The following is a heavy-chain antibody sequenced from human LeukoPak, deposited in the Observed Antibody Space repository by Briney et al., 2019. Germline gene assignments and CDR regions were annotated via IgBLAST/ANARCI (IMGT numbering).Heavy chain of an antibody. Sequence: GGSLRLSCAACGFTFISYGMHWVRQAPGKGLEWVAVISYDGNNKYYADSVKGRFTISRDNSKNTLYLQMNSLRAEDTAVYYFAKDQLAYCGGDCYSAPWGQGTLVTVSS. CDR2: ISYDGNNK. CDR3: AKDQLAYCGGDCYSAP. D-gene: IGHD2-21*02. CDR1: GFTFISYG. V-gene: IGHV3-30*18. J-gene: IGHJ5*02.